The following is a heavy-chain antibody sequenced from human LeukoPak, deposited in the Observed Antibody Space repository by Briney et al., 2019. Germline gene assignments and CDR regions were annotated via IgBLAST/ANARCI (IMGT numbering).Heavy chain of an antibody. Sequence: GGSLRLSCAASGFTFSSYSMNWVRQAPGKGLEWVANIKQDGSEKYYVDSVKGRFTISRDNAKNSLYLQMNSLRAEDTAVYYCAMRGIVPAAPFDYWGQGTLVTVSS. J-gene: IGHJ4*02. CDR3: AMRGIVPAAPFDY. CDR2: IKQDGSEK. V-gene: IGHV3-7*01. CDR1: GFTFSSYS. D-gene: IGHD2-2*01.